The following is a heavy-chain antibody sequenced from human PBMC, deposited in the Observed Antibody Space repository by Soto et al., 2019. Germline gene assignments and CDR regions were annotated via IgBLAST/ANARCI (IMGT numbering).Heavy chain of an antibody. CDR1: GGSISSYY. CDR3: ARSFLGMSTEEYYFDY. D-gene: IGHD7-27*01. CDR2: IYYSGST. J-gene: IGHJ4*02. Sequence: SETLSLTCTVSGGSISSYYWSWIRQPPGKGLEWIGYIYYSGSTNYNPSLKSRVTISVDTSKNQFSLKLSSVTAADTAVYYCARSFLGMSTEEYYFDYWGQGTLVTVSS. V-gene: IGHV4-59*01.